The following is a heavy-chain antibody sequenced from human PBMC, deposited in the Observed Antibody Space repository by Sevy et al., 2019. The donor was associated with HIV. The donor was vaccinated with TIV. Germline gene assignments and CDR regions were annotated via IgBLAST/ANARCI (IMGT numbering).Heavy chain of an antibody. CDR2: INHSGSA. D-gene: IGHD3-10*01. Sequence: SETLSLTCAVYGGSFSAYYWSWIRQAPGQGLEWIGDINHSGSANYNPSLKSRVTISVDTPKSQFSLKLSSVTAADTAVYYCARPGEDLWGRGTLVTVSS. V-gene: IGHV4-34*01. J-gene: IGHJ4*02. CDR1: GGSFSAYY. CDR3: ARPGEDL.